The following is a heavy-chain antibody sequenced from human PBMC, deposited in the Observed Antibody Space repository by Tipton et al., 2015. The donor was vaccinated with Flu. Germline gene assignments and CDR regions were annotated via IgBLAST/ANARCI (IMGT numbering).Heavy chain of an antibody. Sequence: SLRLSCAASGFTFSAYYMNWVRQAPGKGLEWVASISDGGTNINYADSVKGRFTISRDNGKKSLDLQLNSLRAEDTAVYYCTRGGVRYFYGMDVWGQGP. CDR3: TRGGVRYFYGMDV. J-gene: IGHJ6*02. CDR1: GFTFSAYY. CDR2: ISDGGTNI. D-gene: IGHD1-1*01. V-gene: IGHV3-21*01.